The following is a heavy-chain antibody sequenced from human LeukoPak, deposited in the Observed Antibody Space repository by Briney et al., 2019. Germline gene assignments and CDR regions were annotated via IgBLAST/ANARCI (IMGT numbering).Heavy chain of an antibody. V-gene: IGHV3-48*04. CDR1: GFTFSTHD. J-gene: IGHJ3*02. D-gene: IGHD5-12*01. Sequence: TGGSLRLSCAASGFTFSTHDVNWVRQAPGKGLEWVSYISSSGSTIYYADSVKGRFTISRDNAKNSLYLQMNSLRAEDTAVYYCAREDIVAKDAFDIWGQGTMVTVSS. CDR3: AREDIVAKDAFDI. CDR2: ISSSGSTI.